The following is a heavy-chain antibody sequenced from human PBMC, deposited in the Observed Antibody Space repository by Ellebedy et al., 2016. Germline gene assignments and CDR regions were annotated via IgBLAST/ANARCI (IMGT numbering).Heavy chain of an antibody. CDR2: MNPNSGNT. D-gene: IGHD1-26*01. CDR3: ARGEGESGSPPYYYYMDV. CDR1: GYTFTSYD. J-gene: IGHJ6*03. V-gene: IGHV1-8*01. Sequence: ASVKVSCXASGYTFTSYDINWVRQATGQGLEWMGWMNPNSGNTGYAQKFQGRVTMTRNTSISTAYMELSSLRSEDTAVYYCARGEGESGSPPYYYYMDVWGKGTTVTVSS.